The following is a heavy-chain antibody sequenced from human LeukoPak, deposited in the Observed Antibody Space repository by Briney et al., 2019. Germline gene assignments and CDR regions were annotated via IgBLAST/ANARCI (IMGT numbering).Heavy chain of an antibody. D-gene: IGHD3-10*01. CDR3: AREVVSEASGNPHHWYYYGMDV. Sequence: SVKVSCKASGGTFSSYAISWVRQAPGQGLEWMGGIIPIFGTANYAQKFQGRVTITADESTSTAYMELSSLRSEDTAVYYCAREVVSEASGNPHHWYYYGMDVWGQGTTVTVSS. J-gene: IGHJ6*02. V-gene: IGHV1-69*13. CDR1: GGTFSSYA. CDR2: IIPIFGTA.